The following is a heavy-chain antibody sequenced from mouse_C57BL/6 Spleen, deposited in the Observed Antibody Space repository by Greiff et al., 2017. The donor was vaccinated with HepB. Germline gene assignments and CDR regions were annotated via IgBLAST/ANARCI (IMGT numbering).Heavy chain of an antibody. Sequence: VQLQQSGAELVKPGASVKMSCKASGYTFTSYWITWVKQRPGQGLEWIGDIYPGSGSTNYNEKFKSKATLTVDTSSSTAYMQLSSLTSEDSAVYYCARSYYYGSSLSYGYFDVGGTGTTVTVSS. V-gene: IGHV1-55*01. CDR1: GYTFTSYW. J-gene: IGHJ1*03. CDR2: IYPGSGST. CDR3: ARSYYYGSSLSYGYFDV. D-gene: IGHD1-1*01.